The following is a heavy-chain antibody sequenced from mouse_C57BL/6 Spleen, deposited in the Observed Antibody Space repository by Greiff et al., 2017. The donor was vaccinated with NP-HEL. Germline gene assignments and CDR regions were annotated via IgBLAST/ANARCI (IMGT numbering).Heavy chain of an antibody. CDR3: ARSTVAYFDY. Sequence: EVMLVESGGGLVQPGGSLSLSCAASGFTFTDYYMSWVRQPPGKALEWLGFIRNKANGYTTEYSASVKGRFTISRDNSQSILYLQMNALRAEDSATYYCARSTVAYFDYWGQGTTLTVSS. D-gene: IGHD1-1*01. V-gene: IGHV7-3*01. J-gene: IGHJ2*01. CDR1: GFTFTDYY. CDR2: IRNKANGYTT.